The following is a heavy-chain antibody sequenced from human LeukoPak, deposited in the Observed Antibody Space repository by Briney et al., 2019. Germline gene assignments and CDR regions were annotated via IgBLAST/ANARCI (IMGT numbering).Heavy chain of an antibody. D-gene: IGHD1-14*01. CDR2: ITGDGGGT. J-gene: IGHJ4*02. V-gene: IGHV3-64*01. CDR3: ARGHNSLSGVGDY. Sequence: PGGSLRLSCSASGFTFSRYAMHWVRQAPGKGLEYVSAITGDGGGTYYANSVKGRFTVSRDNSKNTLYLQMGSLRTEDMAVYYCARGHNSLSGVGDYWGQGTLVTVSS. CDR1: GFTFSRYA.